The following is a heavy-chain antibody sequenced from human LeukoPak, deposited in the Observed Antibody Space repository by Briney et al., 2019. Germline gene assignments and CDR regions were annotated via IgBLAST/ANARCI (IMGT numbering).Heavy chain of an antibody. D-gene: IGHD6-13*01. V-gene: IGHV3-74*01. Sequence: GGSLRLSCAASGFTFSNYWMHWVRHAPGKGLVWVSRINSDGSSRNYADSVKGRFTISRDNAKNTLYLQMNSLRAEDTAVYYCASSSSHRIAAGGDYWGQGTLVTVSS. CDR3: ASSSSHRIAAGGDY. CDR1: GFTFSNYW. J-gene: IGHJ4*02. CDR2: INSDGSSR.